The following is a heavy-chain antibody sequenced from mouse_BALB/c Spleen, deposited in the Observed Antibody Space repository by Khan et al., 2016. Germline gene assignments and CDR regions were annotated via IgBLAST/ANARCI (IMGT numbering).Heavy chain of an antibody. D-gene: IGHD1-1*01. V-gene: IGHV9-3-1*01. CDR1: GYTFTNYG. CDR2: INTYSGES. CDR3: ARYRYYYGSSRYFDV. Sequence: QIQLVQSGPELKKPGKTVKISCNASGYTFTNYGMNWVKQAPGKGLKWMGWINTYSGESTYADDFKGRFAFSLETSANTAYLQINNLKNEDTATYFCARYRYYYGSSRYFDVWGAGTTVTVSS. J-gene: IGHJ1*01.